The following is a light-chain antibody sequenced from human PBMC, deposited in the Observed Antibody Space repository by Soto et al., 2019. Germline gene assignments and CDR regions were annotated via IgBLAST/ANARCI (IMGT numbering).Light chain of an antibody. CDR3: SSYTSSSTRV. J-gene: IGLJ1*01. V-gene: IGLV2-14*03. CDR2: EVS. CDR1: SSQVGAYDY. Sequence: QSVLTQPASVSGSPGQSINISCTGTSSQVGAYDYVSWYQQHPDKAPKLMIYEVSNRPSGVSNRFSGSKSVNTATLTLSVLQGDEEADYSCSSYTSSSTRVFGTGSKVTVL.